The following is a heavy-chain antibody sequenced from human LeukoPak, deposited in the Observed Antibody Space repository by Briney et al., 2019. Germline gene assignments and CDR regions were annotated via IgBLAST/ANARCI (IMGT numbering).Heavy chain of an antibody. Sequence: GGSLRLSCAASGFTFSSYSMNWVRQAPGKGLEWVSHITASGTAMFYADSVKGRFTISRDNAKNSLYLQMNSLKTEDTAVYYCTRDLSSISDYYDSSGYYYWFDPWGQGTLVTVSS. J-gene: IGHJ5*02. CDR3: TRDLSSISDYYDSSGYYYWFDP. CDR2: ITASGTAM. CDR1: GFTFSSYS. D-gene: IGHD3-22*01. V-gene: IGHV3-48*01.